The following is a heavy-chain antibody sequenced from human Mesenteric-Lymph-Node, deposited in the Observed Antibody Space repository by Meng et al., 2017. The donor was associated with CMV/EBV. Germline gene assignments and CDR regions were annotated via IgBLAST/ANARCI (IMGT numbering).Heavy chain of an antibody. V-gene: IGHV4-39*06. Sequence: SETLSLTCTASGGSISSSSYYWSWIRQPPGKGLEWIGEIYHSGGANYNPSLKGRVTISVDTSKNQFPLKLNSVTAADTAVYYCASPPVGCISTTCYLPYWGQGTLVTVSS. D-gene: IGHD2-2*01. CDR3: ASPPVGCISTTCYLPY. CDR2: IYHSGGA. CDR1: GGSISSSSYY. J-gene: IGHJ4*02.